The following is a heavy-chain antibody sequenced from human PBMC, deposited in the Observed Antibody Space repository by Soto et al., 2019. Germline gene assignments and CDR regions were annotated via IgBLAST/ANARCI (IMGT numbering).Heavy chain of an antibody. CDR1: GGSFSGYY. V-gene: IGHV4-34*01. J-gene: IGHJ6*03. CDR2: INHSGST. Sequence: SATLSLTCAVSGGSFSGYYWSWIRQPPGKGLEWIGEINHSGSTNYNPSLKSRVTISVDTSKNQFSLKLSSVTAADTAVYYCARVWGYYYYYMDVWGKGTTVTVSS. D-gene: IGHD7-27*01. CDR3: ARVWGYYYYYMDV.